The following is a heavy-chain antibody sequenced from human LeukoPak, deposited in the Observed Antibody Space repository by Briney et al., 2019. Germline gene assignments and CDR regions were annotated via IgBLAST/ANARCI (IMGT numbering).Heavy chain of an antibody. CDR3: AKDDYTSGYWAY. D-gene: IGHD6-19*01. Sequence: SGGSLRLSCEASGFTFSTYAMTWVRQAPGKGLEWVSNLSGGGISTYYADSVKGRFTISRDNSRNTMYLQMNSLRAEDTAVYYCAKDDYTSGYWAYWGQGTLVTVSS. CDR1: GFTFSTYA. V-gene: IGHV3-23*01. J-gene: IGHJ4*02. CDR2: LSGGGIST.